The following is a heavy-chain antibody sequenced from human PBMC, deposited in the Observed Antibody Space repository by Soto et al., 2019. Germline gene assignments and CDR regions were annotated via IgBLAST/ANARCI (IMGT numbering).Heavy chain of an antibody. Sequence: SVKVSCKASGGTFSSYAISWVRQAPGQGLEWMGGIIPIFGTANYAQKFQGRVTVTADESTTTAYMELSSLRSEDTAVYYCARDLKRYYDSSGYGYYYYGMDVWGQGTTVTVSS. D-gene: IGHD3-22*01. CDR2: IIPIFGTA. V-gene: IGHV1-69*13. CDR3: ARDLKRYYDSSGYGYYYYGMDV. CDR1: GGTFSSYA. J-gene: IGHJ6*02.